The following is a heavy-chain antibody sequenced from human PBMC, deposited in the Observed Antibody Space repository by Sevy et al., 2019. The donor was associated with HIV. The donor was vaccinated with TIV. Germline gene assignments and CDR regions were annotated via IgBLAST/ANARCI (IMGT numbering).Heavy chain of an antibody. Sequence: ASVKVSCKASGYTFTDYDITWVRQVTGQGLELVGWMNPNSGHTAYTESFQGRVSTTRDTSISTAYMELSSLRSEDTAVYYCAKLASCGGDCYYFDFWGQGTLVTVSS. CDR2: MNPNSGHT. V-gene: IGHV1-8*01. J-gene: IGHJ4*02. CDR1: GYTFTDYD. D-gene: IGHD2-21*02. CDR3: AKLASCGGDCYYFDF.